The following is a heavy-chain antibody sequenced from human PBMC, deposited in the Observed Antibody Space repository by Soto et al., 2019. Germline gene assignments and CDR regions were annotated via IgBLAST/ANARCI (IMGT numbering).Heavy chain of an antibody. D-gene: IGHD6-13*01. CDR2: ISAYNGNT. CDR1: GYTFTSCG. Sequence: GASVKVSCKASGYTFTSCGISWVRQAPGQGLEWMGWISAYNGNTNYAQKLQGRVTMTTDTSTSTAYMELRSLRSDDTAVYYCASYSSRGTILGYWGQGTLVTVSS. V-gene: IGHV1-18*01. J-gene: IGHJ4*02. CDR3: ASYSSRGTILGY.